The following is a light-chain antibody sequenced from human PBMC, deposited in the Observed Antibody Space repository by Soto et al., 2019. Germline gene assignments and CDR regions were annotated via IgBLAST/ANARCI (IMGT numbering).Light chain of an antibody. CDR3: QQGYSSPHA. J-gene: IGKJ2*01. CDR1: QSVRTY. Sequence: IQMTHSPSSLSTAVGDRVTITCRASQSVRTYLNWYQQKPGKPPKLLISGSSRLQGGVPSRFSGSGSGTDFTLIISSLQPEDVATYYCQQGYSSPHAFGQGTKVDIK. CDR2: GSS. V-gene: IGKV1-39*01.